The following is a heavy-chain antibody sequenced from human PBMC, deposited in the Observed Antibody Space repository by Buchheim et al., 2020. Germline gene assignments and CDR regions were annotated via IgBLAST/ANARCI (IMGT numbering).Heavy chain of an antibody. CDR2: IWYDGSNK. J-gene: IGHJ4*02. CDR3: ARDKSGYFDY. D-gene: IGHD3-3*01. CDR1: GFTFSGFE. Sequence: VQLVESGGGLVQPGGSLRLSCAASGFTFSGFEINWVRQAPGKGLEWVAVIWYDGSNKYYADSVKGRFTISRDNSKNTLYLQMNSLRAEDTAVYYCARDKSGYFDYWGQGTL. V-gene: IGHV3-33*08.